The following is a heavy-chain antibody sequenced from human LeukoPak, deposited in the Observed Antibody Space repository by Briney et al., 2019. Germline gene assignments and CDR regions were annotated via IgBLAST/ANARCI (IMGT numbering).Heavy chain of an antibody. V-gene: IGHV5-51*01. Sequence: GESLKISCKGSGYSFTSYWIGWVRQMPGKGLEWMGIIYPGDSDTRYSPSFQGQVTISADKSISTAYLQWSSLKASDTAMYYCARTSWGSGLNDAFDIWGQGTMVTVSS. D-gene: IGHD3-22*01. J-gene: IGHJ3*02. CDR1: GYSFTSYW. CDR3: ARTSWGSGLNDAFDI. CDR2: IYPGDSDT.